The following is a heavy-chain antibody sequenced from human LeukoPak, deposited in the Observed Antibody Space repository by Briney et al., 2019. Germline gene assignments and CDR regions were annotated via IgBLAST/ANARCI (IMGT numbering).Heavy chain of an antibody. V-gene: IGHV4-59*01. D-gene: IGHD3-22*01. CDR2: IYYSGST. J-gene: IGHJ6*03. CDR3: ARNRRYYDSSGYYYYYYMDV. Sequence: SETLSLTCTVSGGSISSYYWSWIRQPPGKGLEWIGYIYYSGSTNYNPSLKSRVTISVDTSKNQFSLKLSSVTAADTAVYYCARNRRYYDSSGYYYYYYMDVWGKGTTVTVSS. CDR1: GGSISSYY.